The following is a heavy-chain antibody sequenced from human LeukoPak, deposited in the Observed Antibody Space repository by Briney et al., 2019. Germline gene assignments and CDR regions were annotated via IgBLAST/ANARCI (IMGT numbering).Heavy chain of an antibody. V-gene: IGHV3-23*01. CDR2: ISGSGGST. D-gene: IGHD3-3*01. J-gene: IGHJ4*02. CDR3: AKEGAFWSGYYKDY. Sequence: PGGSLRLSCAASGFTFSSYAMSWVRLAPGKGLEWVSGISGSGGSTYYADSVKGRFTISRDNSKNTLYLQMNSLRAEDTAVYYCAKEGAFWSGYYKDYWGQGTLVTVS. CDR1: GFTFSSYA.